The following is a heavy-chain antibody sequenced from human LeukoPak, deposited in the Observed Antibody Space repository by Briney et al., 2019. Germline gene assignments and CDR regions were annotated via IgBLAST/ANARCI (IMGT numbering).Heavy chain of an antibody. J-gene: IGHJ4*02. Sequence: SETLSLTCTVSGGSVSSGSYYWSWIRQPPGKGLEWIGYISYSGSTSYNPSLKSRVTISVDTSKNQFSLKLSSVTAADTAVYYCARGPDILTDLSYWGQGTLVTVSS. D-gene: IGHD3-9*01. CDR2: ISYSGST. CDR3: ARGPDILTDLSY. V-gene: IGHV4-61*01. CDR1: GGSVSSGSYY.